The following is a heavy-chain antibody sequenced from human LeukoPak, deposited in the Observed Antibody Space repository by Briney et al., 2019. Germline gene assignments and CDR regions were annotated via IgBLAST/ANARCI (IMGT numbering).Heavy chain of an antibody. J-gene: IGHJ4*02. CDR1: GYTFTGYY. CDR2: INPNSGGT. V-gene: IGHV1-2*02. Sequence: VASVKVSCKASGYTFTGYYLHWVRQAPGQGLEWVGWINPNSGGTNYTQKFQGRVTMTRDTSISTVYMELSRLRSDDTAVYCCSREDYWGQGTLVTVSS. CDR3: SREDY.